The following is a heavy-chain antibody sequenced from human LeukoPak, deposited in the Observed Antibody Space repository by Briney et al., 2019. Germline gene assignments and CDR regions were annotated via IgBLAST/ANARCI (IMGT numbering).Heavy chain of an antibody. CDR2: IYYSGST. Sequence: SETLSLTCTVSGDSVSSYYWSWIRQAPGKGLAWIGYIYYSGSTNYNPSLKSRATISRDTSKNQFSLKLSSVTAADTAVYYCARSLSVTGSWVDYWGQGTLVTVSS. D-gene: IGHD1-14*01. CDR3: ARSLSVTGSWVDY. J-gene: IGHJ4*02. V-gene: IGHV4-59*02. CDR1: GDSVSSYY.